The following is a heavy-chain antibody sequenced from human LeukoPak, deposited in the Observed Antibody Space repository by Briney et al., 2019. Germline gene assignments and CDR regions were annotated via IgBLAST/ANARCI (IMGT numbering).Heavy chain of an antibody. V-gene: IGHV1-18*01. CDR1: GYTFTSYG. Sequence: GASVKVSCKASGYTFTSYGISWVRQAPGQGLEWMGWISAYNGNTNYAQKLQGRVTMTEDTSTDTAYMELSSLRSEDTAVYYCATDRRGDYFDYWGQGTLVTVSS. CDR2: ISAYNGNT. CDR3: ATDRRGDYFDY. J-gene: IGHJ4*02. D-gene: IGHD4-17*01.